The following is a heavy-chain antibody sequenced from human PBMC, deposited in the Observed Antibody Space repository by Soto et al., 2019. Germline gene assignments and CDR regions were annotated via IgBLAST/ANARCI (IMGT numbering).Heavy chain of an antibody. CDR3: ARGRGYSYGLDP. V-gene: IGHV4-30-4*01. D-gene: IGHD5-18*01. CDR2: ISYSGTT. J-gene: IGHJ5*02. CDR1: GDSISSNNNY. Sequence: SETLSLTCTVSGDSISSNNNYWSWIRQPPGEGLEWIGFISYSGTTSYSPSLKSRVAISLDTSKNQFSLSLSSVTAADTAVYYCARGRGYSYGLDPWGQGTLVTAPQ.